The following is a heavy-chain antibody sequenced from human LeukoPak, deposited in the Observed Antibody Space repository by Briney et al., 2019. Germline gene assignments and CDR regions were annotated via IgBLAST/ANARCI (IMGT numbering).Heavy chain of an antibody. V-gene: IGHV4-34*01. CDR2: INHSGST. D-gene: IGHD6-13*01. CDR3: ATKGIARGPPGY. CDR1: GGSFSGYY. Sequence: PSETLSLTCAVYGGSFSGYYWSWIRQPPGKGLEWIGEINHSGSTNYNPSLKSRVTISVDTSKNQFSLKLSSVTAADTAVYYCATKGIARGPPGYWGQGTPVTVSS. J-gene: IGHJ4*02.